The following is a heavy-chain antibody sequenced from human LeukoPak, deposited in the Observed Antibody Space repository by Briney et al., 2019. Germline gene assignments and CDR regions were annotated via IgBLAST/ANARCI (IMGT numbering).Heavy chain of an antibody. J-gene: IGHJ6*03. CDR3: TRGAAYYDILTGYSNYYYYMDV. D-gene: IGHD3-9*01. V-gene: IGHV3-49*04. Sequence: GGSLRLSCTASGFTFGDYAMSWVRQAPGKRLEWVGFIRSKAYGGTTECAASVKGRFTISRDDSKSIAYLQMNSLKTEDTAVYYCTRGAAYYDILTGYSNYYYYMDVWGKGTTVTISS. CDR2: IRSKAYGGTT. CDR1: GFTFGDYA.